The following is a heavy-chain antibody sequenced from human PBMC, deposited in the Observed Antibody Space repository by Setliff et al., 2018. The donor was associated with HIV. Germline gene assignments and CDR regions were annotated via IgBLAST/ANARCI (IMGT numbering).Heavy chain of an antibody. CDR2: VFYSGST. CDR1: GGSINTNSFY. Sequence: SETLSLTCIVSGGSINTNSFYWAWIRQSPGKGLEWLGSVFYSGSTYDNPPLKSRVTISVDTSKNQFSLKLSSVTAADTAVYYCARHQYYYDSSGGGALDYWGQGTLVTVSS. J-gene: IGHJ4*02. V-gene: IGHV4-39*01. CDR3: ARHQYYYDSSGGGALDY. D-gene: IGHD3-22*01.